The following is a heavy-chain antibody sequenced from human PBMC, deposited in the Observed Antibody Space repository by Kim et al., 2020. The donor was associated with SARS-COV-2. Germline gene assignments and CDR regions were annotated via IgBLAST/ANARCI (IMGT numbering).Heavy chain of an antibody. D-gene: IGHD3-10*01. Sequence: GGSLRLSCAASGFTFSSYEMNWVRQAPGKGLEWVSYISSSGSTIYYADSVKGRFTISRDNAKNSLYLQMNSLRAEDTAVYYCARVGGFTMVRGRDYGMDVWGQGTTVTVSS. CDR3: ARVGGFTMVRGRDYGMDV. V-gene: IGHV3-48*03. CDR2: ISSSGSTI. J-gene: IGHJ6*02. CDR1: GFTFSSYE.